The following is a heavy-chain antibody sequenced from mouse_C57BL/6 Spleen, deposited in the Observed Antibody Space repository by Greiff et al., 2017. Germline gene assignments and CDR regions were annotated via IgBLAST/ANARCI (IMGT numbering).Heavy chain of an antibody. Sequence: QVQLQQPGAELVKPGASVKLSCKASGYTFTSYWMQWVKQRPGQGLEWIGEIDPSDSYTNYNQKFKGKATLTVDTSSSTAYMQLSSLTSEDSAVYYCARLLLYYGSHDYWGQGTTLTVSS. CDR3: ARLLLYYGSHDY. D-gene: IGHD1-1*01. J-gene: IGHJ2*01. CDR1: GYTFTSYW. CDR2: IDPSDSYT. V-gene: IGHV1-50*01.